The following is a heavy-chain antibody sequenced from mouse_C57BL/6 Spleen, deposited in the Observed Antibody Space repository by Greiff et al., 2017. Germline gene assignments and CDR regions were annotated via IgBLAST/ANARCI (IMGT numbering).Heavy chain of an antibody. D-gene: IGHD1-1*01. V-gene: IGHV1-15*01. CDR3: TRSDYYGRDPCYFDV. Sequence: VHLVESGAELVRPGASVTLSCKASGYTFTDYEMHWVKQTPVHGLEWIGAIDPETGGTAYNQKFKGKAILTADKSSSTAYMELRSLTSEDSAVYYCTRSDYYGRDPCYFDVWGTGTTVTVSS. CDR1: GYTFTDYE. CDR2: IDPETGGT. J-gene: IGHJ1*03.